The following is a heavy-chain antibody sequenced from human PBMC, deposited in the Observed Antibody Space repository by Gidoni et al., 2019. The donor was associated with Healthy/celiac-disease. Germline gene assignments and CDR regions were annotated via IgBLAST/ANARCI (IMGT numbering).Heavy chain of an antibody. CDR3: AKDFNWNYYYGMDV. Sequence: EVQLVESGGGLVQPGRSLRLSCAASGFTFDDYAMHWVRQAPGKGLEWVSGISWNSGSIVYADSVKGRFTISRDNAKNSLYLQMNSLRAEDTALYYCAKDFNWNYYYGMDVWGQGTTVTVSS. CDR1: GFTFDDYA. J-gene: IGHJ6*02. V-gene: IGHV3-9*01. CDR2: ISWNSGSI. D-gene: IGHD1-20*01.